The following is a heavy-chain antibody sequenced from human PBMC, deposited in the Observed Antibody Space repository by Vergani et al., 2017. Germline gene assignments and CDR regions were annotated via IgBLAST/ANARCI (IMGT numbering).Heavy chain of an antibody. CDR3: TRAPSTVVVPADPLWNYYYYGMDV. V-gene: IGHV3-49*05. J-gene: IGHJ6*02. Sequence: EVQLVESGGGLVKPGRSLRLSCTASGFTFGDYAMSWFRQAPGKGLEWVGFIRSKAYGGTTEYAASVKGRFTISRDDSKSIAYLQMNSLKTEDTAVYYCTRAPSTVVVPADPLWNYYYYGMDVWGQGTTVTVSS. CDR1: GFTFGDYA. D-gene: IGHD2-2*01. CDR2: IRSKAYGGTT.